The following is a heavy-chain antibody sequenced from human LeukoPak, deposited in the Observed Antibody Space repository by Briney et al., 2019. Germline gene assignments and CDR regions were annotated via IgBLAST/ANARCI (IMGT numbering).Heavy chain of an antibody. D-gene: IGHD3-16*02. CDR2: ISAYNGNT. CDR3: ARDLGFGGVIDLYNWFDP. CDR1: GYTFTSYG. V-gene: IGHV1-18*01. J-gene: IGHJ5*02. Sequence: GASVKVSCKASGYTFTSYGISWVRQAPGQGLEWMGWISAYNGNTNYAQKLQGRVTMTTDTSTSTAYMELRSLRSDDTAVYYCARDLGFGGVIDLYNWFDPWGQGTLVTVSS.